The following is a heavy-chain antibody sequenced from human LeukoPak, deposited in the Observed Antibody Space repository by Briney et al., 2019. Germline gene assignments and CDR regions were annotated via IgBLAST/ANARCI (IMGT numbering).Heavy chain of an antibody. CDR3: AYCSSTSCYPYYYYYMDV. J-gene: IGHJ6*03. Sequence: ASVKVSCKASGGTFSSYAISWVRQAPGQGPEWMGGIIPIFGTANYAQKFQGRVTITTDESTSTAYMELSSLRSEDTAVYYCAYCSSTSCYPYYYYYMDVWGKGTTVTVSS. CDR1: GGTFSSYA. D-gene: IGHD2-2*01. CDR2: IIPIFGTA. V-gene: IGHV1-69*05.